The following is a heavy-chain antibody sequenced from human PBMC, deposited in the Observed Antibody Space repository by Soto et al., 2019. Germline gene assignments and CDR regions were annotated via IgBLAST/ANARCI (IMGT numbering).Heavy chain of an antibody. J-gene: IGHJ3*02. V-gene: IGHV3-9*01. CDR3: AKDIRLYWNYIAFDI. CDR2: ISWNSGSI. Sequence: EVQLVESGGGLVQPGRSLRLSCAASGFTFDDYAMHWVRQAPGKGLEWVSGISWNSGSIGYADSVKGRFTISRDNAKNSLYLQMNSLRAEDTALYYCAKDIRLYWNYIAFDIWGQGTMVTVSS. CDR1: GFTFDDYA. D-gene: IGHD1-7*01.